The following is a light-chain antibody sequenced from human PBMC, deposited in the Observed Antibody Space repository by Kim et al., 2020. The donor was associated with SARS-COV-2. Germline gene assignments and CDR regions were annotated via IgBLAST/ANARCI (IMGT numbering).Light chain of an antibody. V-gene: IGLV3-1*01. CDR3: QAWDSSTVV. Sequence: SYELTQPPSVSVSPGQTASITCSGDKLGDKYACWYQQKPGQSPVVIYQDSKRPSGIPERFSGSNSGNTATLTISGTQAMDEADYYCQAWDSSTVVFGGGTQLTVL. CDR2: QDS. J-gene: IGLJ2*01. CDR1: KLGDKY.